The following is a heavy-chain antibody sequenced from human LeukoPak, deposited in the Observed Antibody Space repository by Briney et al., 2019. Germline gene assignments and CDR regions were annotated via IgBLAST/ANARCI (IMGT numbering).Heavy chain of an antibody. Sequence: GGSLRLSCAASGFTFSSYEMNWVRQAPGKGLEWVSYISSSGSTIYYADSVKGRFTISRDNAKNSLYLQMNSLRAEDTAVYYCARGSKLGITMIHSVDYWGQGTLVTVSS. D-gene: IGHD3-22*01. J-gene: IGHJ4*02. CDR2: ISSSGSTI. V-gene: IGHV3-48*03. CDR3: ARGSKLGITMIHSVDY. CDR1: GFTFSSYE.